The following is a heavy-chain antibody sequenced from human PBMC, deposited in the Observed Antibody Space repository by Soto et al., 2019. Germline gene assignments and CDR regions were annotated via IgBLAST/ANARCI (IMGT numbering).Heavy chain of an antibody. Sequence: PSETLSLTCTVSGGSISSGGYYWSWIRQHPGKGLEWIGYIYYSGSTYYNPSLKSRVTISVDTSKNQFSLKLSSVTAADTAVYYCARKSRYCSSTSCYSNWCDPWGQGTLVTVSS. J-gene: IGHJ5*02. CDR3: ARKSRYCSSTSCYSNWCDP. D-gene: IGHD2-2*01. CDR1: GGSISSGGYY. V-gene: IGHV4-31*03. CDR2: IYYSGST.